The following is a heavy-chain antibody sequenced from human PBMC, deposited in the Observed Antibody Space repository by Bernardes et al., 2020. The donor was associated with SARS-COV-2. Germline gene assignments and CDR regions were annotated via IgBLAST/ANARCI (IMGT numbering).Heavy chain of an antibody. J-gene: IGHJ4*02. CDR3: ARGQLDLWFGELTDPFDY. CDR2: IYYSGST. D-gene: IGHD3-10*01. V-gene: IGHV4-59*01. CDR1: GGSISSYY. Sequence: SETLSLTCTVSGGSISSYYWSWIRQPPGKGLEWIGYIYYSGSTNYNPSLKSRVTISVDTSKNQFSLKLSSVTAADTAVYYCARGQLDLWFGELTDPFDYWGQGTLVTVSS.